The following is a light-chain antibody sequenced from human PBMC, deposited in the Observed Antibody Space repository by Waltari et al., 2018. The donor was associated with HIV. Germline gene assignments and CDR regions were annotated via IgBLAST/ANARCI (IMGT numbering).Light chain of an antibody. CDR2: RNN. Sequence: QSVLTQPPSASGTPGQRVTISCSGSSSNIGSNYVYWYQQLPGTAPKLLIYRNNPLPEGGPDRFSGSKSGTSASRAISGLRSEDEAAYYCAAWDGSLSGRVFGGGTKLTVL. V-gene: IGLV1-47*01. J-gene: IGLJ3*02. CDR3: AAWDGSLSGRV. CDR1: SSNIGSNY.